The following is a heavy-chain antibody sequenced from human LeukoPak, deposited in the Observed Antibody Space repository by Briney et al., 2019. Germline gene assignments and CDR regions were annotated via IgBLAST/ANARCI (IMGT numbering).Heavy chain of an antibody. J-gene: IGHJ6*03. V-gene: IGHV3-7*01. CDR2: IKQDGSEK. CDR3: ARKGGATTYGYYYYYMDV. Sequence: GGSLRLSCAASGFTFSNVWMSWVRQAPGKGLEWVANIKQDGSEKYYVDSVKGRFTISRDNAKNSLYLQMNSLRAEDTAVYYCARKGGATTYGYYYYYMDVWGKGTTVTISS. CDR1: GFTFSNVW. D-gene: IGHD1-26*01.